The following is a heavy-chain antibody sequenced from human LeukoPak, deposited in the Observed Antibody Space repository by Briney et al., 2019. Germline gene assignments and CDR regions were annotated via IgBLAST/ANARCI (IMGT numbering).Heavy chain of an antibody. J-gene: IGHJ3*02. CDR2: INHSGST. CDR1: GGSFSGYY. Sequence: SGTLSLTCAVYGGSFSGYYWSWIRQPPGKGLEWIGEINHSGSTNYSPSLKSRVTISVDTSKNQFSLELSSVTAADTAVYYCARAGVVIPDDAFDIWGQGTMVTVSS. V-gene: IGHV4-34*01. D-gene: IGHD3-3*01. CDR3: ARAGVVIPDDAFDI.